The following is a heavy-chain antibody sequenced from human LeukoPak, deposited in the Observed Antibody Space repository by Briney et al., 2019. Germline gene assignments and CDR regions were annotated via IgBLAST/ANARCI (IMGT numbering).Heavy chain of an antibody. J-gene: IGHJ4*02. D-gene: IGHD3-10*01. CDR3: ARGFLTY. Sequence: SETLSLTCTVSGGSISSSSYYWGWIRQPPGKGLEWIGSIYYSGSTYYNPSLKSRVTISVDTSKNQFALKLSSVTAADTAVYYCARGFLTYWGQGTLVTVPS. CDR2: IYYSGST. V-gene: IGHV4-39*01. CDR1: GGSISSSSYY.